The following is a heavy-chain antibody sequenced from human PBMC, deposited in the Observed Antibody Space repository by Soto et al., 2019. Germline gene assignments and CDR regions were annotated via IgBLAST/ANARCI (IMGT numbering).Heavy chain of an antibody. CDR3: ARDRDDYGSGNYYNRIDF. CDR1: GYTFTSYA. V-gene: IGHV1-69*13. J-gene: IGHJ4*02. D-gene: IGHD3-10*01. Sequence: SVKVSCKASGYTFTSYAMHWVRQAPGQRLGWMGGINALFGKPNYAQRFQGRVTITADESTSTAYMELSRLRSEDTAVYYCARDRDDYGSGNYYNRIDFWGQGTLVTVS. CDR2: INALFGKP.